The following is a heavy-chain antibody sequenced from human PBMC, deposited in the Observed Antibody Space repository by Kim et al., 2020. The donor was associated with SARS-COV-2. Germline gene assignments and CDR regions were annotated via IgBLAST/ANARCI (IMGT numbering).Heavy chain of an antibody. CDR3: ASRQAAGGLDS. CDR2: IHDTGTS. CDR1: CGALKSGGYY. V-gene: IGHV4-31*03. J-gene: IGHJ5*01. D-gene: IGHD6-13*01. Sequence: SDTLSLTCSVSCGALKSGGYYWSWIRQQPGKGLEWVGYIHDTGTSYSNPSLESRVLISMDTSEKRITLKLTSVTAADTAIYFCASRQAAGGLDSWGQGTRVTVS.